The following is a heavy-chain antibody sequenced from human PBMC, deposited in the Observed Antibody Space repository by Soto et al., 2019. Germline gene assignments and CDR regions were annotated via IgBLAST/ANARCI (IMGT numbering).Heavy chain of an antibody. CDR3: ARPRTVAATKGYDY. CDR1: GGTFSRYP. Sequence: SVKVSCKASGGTFSRYPIAWVRQAPGHGLEWMGQIIPIFGTISHAQNFQGRITITADESTSTAYMEMSSLRSDDTAVYYCARPRTVAATKGYDYWG. D-gene: IGHD1-26*01. CDR2: IIPIFGTI. J-gene: IGHJ4*01. V-gene: IGHV1-69*13.